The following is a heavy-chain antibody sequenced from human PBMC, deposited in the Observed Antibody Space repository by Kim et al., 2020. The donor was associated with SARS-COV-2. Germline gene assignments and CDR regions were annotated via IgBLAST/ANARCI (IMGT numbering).Heavy chain of an antibody. CDR3: ARGRYSSTWDAYFYYGLDV. CDR1: SGSISSGNYY. J-gene: IGHJ6*02. D-gene: IGHD6-13*01. Sequence: SETLSLTCTVSSGSISSGNYYWNWIRQPAGKGLEWIGRSYINGNTNYNPSLQGRVTMSLDTSKNHFSLRLTSVTAADTAVYYCARGRYSSTWDAYFYYGLDVWRQGTSVTVS. V-gene: IGHV4-61*02. CDR2: SYINGNT.